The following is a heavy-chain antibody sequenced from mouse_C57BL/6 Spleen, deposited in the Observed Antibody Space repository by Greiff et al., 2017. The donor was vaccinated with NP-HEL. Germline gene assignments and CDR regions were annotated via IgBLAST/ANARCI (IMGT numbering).Heavy chain of an antibody. Sequence: VQLQQSGPVLVKPGASVKMSCKASGYTFTDYYMNWVKQSHGKSLEWIGVINPYNGGTSYNQKFKGKATLTVDKSSSTAYMELNSLTSEDSAVYYCARDSSGYVDYWGQGTTLTVSS. CDR2: INPYNGGT. CDR1: GYTFTDYY. V-gene: IGHV1-19*01. J-gene: IGHJ2*01. D-gene: IGHD3-2*02. CDR3: ARDSSGYVDY.